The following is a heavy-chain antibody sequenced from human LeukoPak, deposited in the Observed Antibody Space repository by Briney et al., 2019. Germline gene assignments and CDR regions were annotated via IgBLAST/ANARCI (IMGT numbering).Heavy chain of an antibody. CDR3: ARGEEKATITAIAS. Sequence: GGSLRLSCAASGFTFSNYDMHWVRQAPGKGLEWVSAISCSSSYIYYADSIKGRFTISRDNAENSLYLQMNSLRAVDTAVYFCARGEEKATITAIASWGQGTLVTVSS. J-gene: IGHJ5*02. CDR2: ISCSSSYI. V-gene: IGHV3-21*01. D-gene: IGHD5-24*01. CDR1: GFTFSNYD.